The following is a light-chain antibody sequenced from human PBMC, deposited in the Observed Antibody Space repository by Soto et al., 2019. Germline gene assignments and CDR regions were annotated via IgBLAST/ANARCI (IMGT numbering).Light chain of an antibody. CDR1: QSVSSN. V-gene: IGKV3-15*01. CDR2: GAS. J-gene: IGKJ1*01. CDR3: QQYNNWPRT. Sequence: EIVMTQSPATLSVSPGGRATLSCRASQSVSSNLAWYQQKPGQAPRLLTYGASTRATGIPARFSGSGSGTEFTLTISSLQSEDFAVYYCQQYNNWPRTFGQGTKVDI.